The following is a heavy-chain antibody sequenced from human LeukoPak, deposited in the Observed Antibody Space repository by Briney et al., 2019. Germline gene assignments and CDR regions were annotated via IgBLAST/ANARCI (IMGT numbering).Heavy chain of an antibody. CDR3: ARGLYDSSGPLDY. D-gene: IGHD3-22*01. V-gene: IGHV3-48*03. Sequence: GGSLRLSCAASGFTFSSYEMNWVRQAPGKGLEWVSYISSSGSTKHYADSVKGRLTISRDNAKNSLYLQVNSLRAEDTAVYYCARGLYDSSGPLDYWGQGTLVTVPS. CDR1: GFTFSSYE. CDR2: ISSSGSTK. J-gene: IGHJ4*02.